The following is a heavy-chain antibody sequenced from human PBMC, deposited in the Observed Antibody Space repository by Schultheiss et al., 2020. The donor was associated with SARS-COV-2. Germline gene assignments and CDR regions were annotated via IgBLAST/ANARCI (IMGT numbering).Heavy chain of an antibody. Sequence: SVKVSCKASGGTFSSYAISWVRQAPGQGLEWMGGIIPIFGTANYAQKFQGRVTITADESTSTAYMGLSSLRSEDTAVYYCARDVRLRLGELSYLFDYWGQGTLVTVAS. D-gene: IGHD3-16*02. CDR2: IIPIFGTA. V-gene: IGHV1-69*13. J-gene: IGHJ4*02. CDR3: ARDVRLRLGELSYLFDY. CDR1: GGTFSSYA.